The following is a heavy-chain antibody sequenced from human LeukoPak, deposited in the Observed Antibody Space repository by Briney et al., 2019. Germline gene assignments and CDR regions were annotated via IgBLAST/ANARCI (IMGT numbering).Heavy chain of an antibody. D-gene: IGHD3-10*01. J-gene: IGHJ4*02. CDR2: IKQDGSET. CDR1: GFTFSSYW. V-gene: IGHV3-7*01. Sequence: GGSLRLSCAASGFTFSSYWMTWVRRAPGKGLEWVANIKQDGSETYYVDSVKGRFTISRDNAKNSLYLQMNSLRAEDTGVYYCARDYYASGSHDYWGQGTLVTVSS. CDR3: ARDYYASGSHDY.